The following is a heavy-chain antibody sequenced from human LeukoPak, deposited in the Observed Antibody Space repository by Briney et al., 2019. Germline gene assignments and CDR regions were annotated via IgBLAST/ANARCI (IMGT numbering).Heavy chain of an antibody. V-gene: IGHV4-61*02. CDR3: ARDPIQHAFDI. J-gene: IGHJ3*02. CDR1: GGSISSGSYY. Sequence: SQTLSLNCTVSGGSISSGSYYWSWIRQPAGKGLEWIGRIYTSGSTNYNPSLKSRVTISVDTSKNQFSLKLSSVTAADTAVYYCARDPIQHAFDIWGQGTMVTVSS. CDR2: IYTSGST. D-gene: IGHD1-1*01.